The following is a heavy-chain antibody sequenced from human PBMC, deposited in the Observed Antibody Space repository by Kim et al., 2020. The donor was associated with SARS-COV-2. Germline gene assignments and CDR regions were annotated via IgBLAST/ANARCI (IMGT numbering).Heavy chain of an antibody. D-gene: IGHD3-16*01. V-gene: IGHV5-51*01. Sequence: RYSPSVQGQVTIPADKSTTTAYLQWSSLKASDTAMYYCARSAGPYDYYFDYWGQGTLVTVSS. CDR3: ARSAGPYDYYFDY. J-gene: IGHJ4*02.